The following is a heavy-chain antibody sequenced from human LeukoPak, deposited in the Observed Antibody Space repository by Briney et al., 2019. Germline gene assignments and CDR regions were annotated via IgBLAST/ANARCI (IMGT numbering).Heavy chain of an antibody. CDR3: AKGSLVGATIQ. V-gene: IGHV3-23*01. J-gene: IGHJ4*02. Sequence: PGGSLRLSCAASGFPFSSYAMNWVRQAPGKGLEWVSVIAGSDGFTQYADSVKGRFTISRDNSKNTVYLQMNSLRAEDTAVYYCAKGSLVGATIQWGQGTLVTVSS. D-gene: IGHD1-26*01. CDR2: IAGSDGFT. CDR1: GFPFSSYA.